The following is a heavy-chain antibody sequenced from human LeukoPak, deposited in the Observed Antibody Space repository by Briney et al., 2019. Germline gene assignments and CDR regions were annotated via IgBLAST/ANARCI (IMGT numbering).Heavy chain of an antibody. CDR3: APTHFDWLYPGGYFQH. J-gene: IGHJ1*01. Sequence: PGGSLRPSCAASGFTFSSYAMSWVRQAPGKGLEWVSAISGSGGSTYYADSVKGRFTISRDNSKNTLYLQMNSLRAEDTAVYYCAPTHFDWLYPGGYFQHWGQGTLVTVSS. V-gene: IGHV3-23*01. CDR2: ISGSGGST. CDR1: GFTFSSYA. D-gene: IGHD3-9*01.